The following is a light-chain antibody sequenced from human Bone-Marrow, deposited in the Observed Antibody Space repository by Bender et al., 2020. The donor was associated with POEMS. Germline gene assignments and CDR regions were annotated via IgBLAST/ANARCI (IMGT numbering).Light chain of an antibody. V-gene: IGLV3-1*01. CDR3: QAWDTYSVI. CDR2: QDT. CDR1: KLRDKY. J-gene: IGLJ2*01. Sequence: SFELTQPPSVSVSPGQTASITCGGDKLRDKYVSWHQQKPGQSPVLVIYQDTKRPSGIPERFSGSNSGNTATLTISGTQAMDEADYYCQAWDTYSVIFGGGTKLTVL.